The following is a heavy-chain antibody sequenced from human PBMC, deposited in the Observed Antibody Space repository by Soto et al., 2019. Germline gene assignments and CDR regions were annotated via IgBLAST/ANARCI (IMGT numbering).Heavy chain of an antibody. CDR1: GGTFSSYA. D-gene: IGHD6-19*01. CDR2: IIPIFGTA. J-gene: IGHJ6*02. CDR3: ARTFGYSSGWGYYYYGMDV. Sequence: SVKVSCKASGGTFSSYAISWVRQAPGQGLEWMGGIIPIFGTANYAQKFQGRVTITADESTSTAYMELSSLRSEDTAVYYCARTFGYSSGWGYYYYGMDVWGQGTTVTVSS. V-gene: IGHV1-69*13.